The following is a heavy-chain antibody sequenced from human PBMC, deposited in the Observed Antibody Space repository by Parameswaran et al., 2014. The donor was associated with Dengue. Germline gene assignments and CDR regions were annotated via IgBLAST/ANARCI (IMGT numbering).Heavy chain of an antibody. CDR3: ARLHPGGWYGY. J-gene: IGHJ4*02. CDR2: IYYSGST. D-gene: IGHD6-19*01. Sequence: SETLSLTCTVSGGSISSYYWSWIRQPPGKGLEWIGYIYYSGSTNYNPSLKSRVTISVDTSKNQFSLKLSSVTAADTAVYYCARLHPGGWYGYWGQGTLVTVSS. V-gene: IGHV4-59*08. CDR1: GGSISSYY.